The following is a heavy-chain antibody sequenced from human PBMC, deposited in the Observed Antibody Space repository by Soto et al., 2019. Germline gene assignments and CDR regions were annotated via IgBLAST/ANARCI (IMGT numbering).Heavy chain of an antibody. CDR3: ARTITSRPFYYGMDV. V-gene: IGHV4-31*01. Sequence: SETLSLTCTVSGGSISSVDCCWSWIRQHPGKGLEWIGYIYGSGSTYYNLSLKSPVTISVDTSKNQFSLKLRSVTAADTAVYYCARTITSRPFYYGMDVWGQGTTVTVSS. J-gene: IGHJ6*02. CDR1: GGSISSVDCC. CDR2: IYGSGST.